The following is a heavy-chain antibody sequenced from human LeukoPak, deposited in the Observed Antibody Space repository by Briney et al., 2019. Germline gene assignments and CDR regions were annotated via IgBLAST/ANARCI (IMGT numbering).Heavy chain of an antibody. CDR2: INPNSGYT. J-gene: IGHJ4*02. Sequence: ASVKVSCKASGYTFTDYYIHWVRQAPGQGLEYMGWINPNSGYTKYAPKFQDRVTMTRDTSISTVYMELSRLISGDTAVYYCARGDTMVRGVISDYWGQGTLVTVSS. CDR3: ARGDTMVRGVISDY. D-gene: IGHD3-10*01. V-gene: IGHV1-2*02. CDR1: GYTFTDYY.